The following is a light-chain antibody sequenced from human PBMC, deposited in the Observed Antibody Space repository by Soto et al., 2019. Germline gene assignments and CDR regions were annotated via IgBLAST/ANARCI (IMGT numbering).Light chain of an antibody. Sequence: QSALTQPPSASGSAGQSVTISCTGTSTDVGGYNYVSWYQQHPGKAPKLTIYEVSKRPSGVPDRFSGSKSGNTASLTVSGLQAEDEADYYCSSYAGNNIHYVFGTGTKLTVL. CDR3: SSYAGNNIHYV. V-gene: IGLV2-8*01. CDR1: STDVGGYNY. CDR2: EVS. J-gene: IGLJ1*01.